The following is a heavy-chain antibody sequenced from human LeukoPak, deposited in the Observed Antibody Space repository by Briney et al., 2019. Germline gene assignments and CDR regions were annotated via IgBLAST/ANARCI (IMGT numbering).Heavy chain of an antibody. V-gene: IGHV1-3*04. Sequence: ASVKVSCKASGYTLSQYAMHWVRQAPGQRPEWMGWINSGNSNTKYDQKFQGRVTITRDTSANTAYMELSSLRSEDTAVYYCAREQWLGSFYYYYYGLGVWGQGTTVTVSS. CDR1: GYTLSQYA. D-gene: IGHD6-19*01. CDR3: AREQWLGSFYYYYYGLGV. CDR2: INSGNSNT. J-gene: IGHJ6*02.